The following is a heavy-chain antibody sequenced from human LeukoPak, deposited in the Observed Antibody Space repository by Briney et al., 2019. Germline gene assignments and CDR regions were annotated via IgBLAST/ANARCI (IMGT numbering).Heavy chain of an antibody. Sequence: SETLSLTCTVSGGSISSSSYYWSWIRQPPGKGLEWIGSIYYSGSTYYNPSLKSRVTISVDTSKNQFSLKLSSVTAAHTAVYYCARGAAGYSYGWGQGTLVTVSS. CDR2: IYYSGST. D-gene: IGHD5-18*01. CDR3: ARGAAGYSYG. CDR1: GGSISSSSYY. J-gene: IGHJ4*02. V-gene: IGHV4-39*01.